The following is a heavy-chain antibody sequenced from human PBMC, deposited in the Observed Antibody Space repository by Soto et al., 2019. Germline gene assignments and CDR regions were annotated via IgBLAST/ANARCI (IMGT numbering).Heavy chain of an antibody. D-gene: IGHD6-13*01. Sequence: SETLYLTFTVSGGSFNRGAYYCGWIRRHPGKGLYWIGYLSYRGTTYYSPSLKSRLTMSLDTSKNQFSLKLNSVTAADTAVYYCARVSATGTRCLGPWGPGTRVTVSS. J-gene: IGHJ5*02. CDR3: ARVSATGTRCLGP. CDR2: LSYRGTT. V-gene: IGHV4-31*03. CDR1: GGSFNRGAYY.